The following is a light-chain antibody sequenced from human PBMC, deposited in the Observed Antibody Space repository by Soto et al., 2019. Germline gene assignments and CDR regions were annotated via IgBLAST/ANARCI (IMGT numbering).Light chain of an antibody. CDR2: DAS. CDR3: QQYNGFSS. J-gene: IGKJ1*01. CDR1: QSISSW. Sequence: DIQMTQSPSTLSASVGDRVTITCRASQSISSWLAWYQQKPGKAPKLLIYDASSLESGVPSRFGGSGSGTEFTLTISSLQPDDFATYYCQQYNGFSSFGQGTKVEIK. V-gene: IGKV1-5*01.